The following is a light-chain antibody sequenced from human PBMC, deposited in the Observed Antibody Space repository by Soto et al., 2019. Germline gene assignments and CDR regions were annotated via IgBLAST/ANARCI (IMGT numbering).Light chain of an antibody. CDR1: QSLVHSDGIAY. CDR2: KVS. V-gene: IGKV2-30*02. J-gene: IGKJ5*01. CDR3: MQGTHWPPIT. Sequence: DVGRTQYPLSMPFTLVHPASISCRSNQSLVHSDGIAYFSWFQQRPGRSPRRLIYKVSNRDSGVPDRFSGSGSGTDFTLKISRVEAEDVGVYYCMQGTHWPPITFGQGTRLEI.